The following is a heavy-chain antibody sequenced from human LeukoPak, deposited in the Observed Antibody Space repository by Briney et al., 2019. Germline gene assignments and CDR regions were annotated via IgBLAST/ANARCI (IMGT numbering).Heavy chain of an antibody. J-gene: IGHJ3*02. CDR1: GGSISSGKYY. CDR3: ARSYYYDSSGSKDAFDI. Sequence: PSDTLSLTCTVPGGSISSGKYYWNWIRQPAGKGLEWIGRVYPSGSTNYNPSLKSRVTISIATSKNQFSLKMSSVTAADTAMYYCARSYYYDSSGSKDAFDIWGQGTMVTVSS. D-gene: IGHD3-22*01. CDR2: VYPSGST. V-gene: IGHV4-61*02.